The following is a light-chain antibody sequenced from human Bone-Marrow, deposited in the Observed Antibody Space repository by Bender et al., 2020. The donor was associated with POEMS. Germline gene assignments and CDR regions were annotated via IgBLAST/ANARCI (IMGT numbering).Light chain of an antibody. Sequence: QFVVTQPPSVSGAPGQRVTISCTGSSSNIGEGYDVHWYQQFPGEAPKLLIYGNNRRPSGVPDRFSASKSGTSASLAISGLQTDDEAIYSCQSYDTNLRASVFGGGTKLTVL. CDR3: QSYDTNLRASV. CDR2: GNN. CDR1: SSNIGEGYD. J-gene: IGLJ3*02. V-gene: IGLV1-40*01.